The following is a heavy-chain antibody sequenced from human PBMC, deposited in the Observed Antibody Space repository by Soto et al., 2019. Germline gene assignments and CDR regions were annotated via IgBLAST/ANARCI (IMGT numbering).Heavy chain of an antibody. V-gene: IGHV1-69*01. D-gene: IGHD3-10*01. CDR1: GGTFTTYA. CDR2: IIPIFGIK. Sequence: QMQLVQSGAEVKERGSSVKISCKTSGGTFTTYALTWVRQAPGQGLEWIGGIIPIFGIKNVAERFQGRVTINADASLTTAYMEMTSLRSDDTAVYYCAKEAGDHWGQGTLVTVSS. J-gene: IGHJ4*02. CDR3: AKEAGDH.